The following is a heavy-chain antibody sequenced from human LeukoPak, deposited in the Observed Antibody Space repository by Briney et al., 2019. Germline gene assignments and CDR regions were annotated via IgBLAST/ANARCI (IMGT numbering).Heavy chain of an antibody. Sequence: ASVKVSCKVSGYTLTELSMHWVRQAPGKGLEWMGGFDPEDGETIYAQKFQGRVTMTTDTSTSTAYMELRSLRSDDTAVYYCARGNYDILTGPRRTDAFDIWGQGTKVTVSS. CDR3: ARGNYDILTGPRRTDAFDI. J-gene: IGHJ3*02. CDR2: FDPEDGET. V-gene: IGHV1-24*01. D-gene: IGHD3-9*01. CDR1: GYTLTELS.